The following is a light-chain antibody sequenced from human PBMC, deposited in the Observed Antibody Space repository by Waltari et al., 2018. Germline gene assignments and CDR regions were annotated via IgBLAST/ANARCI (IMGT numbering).Light chain of an antibody. J-gene: IGKJ4*01. V-gene: IGKV3-11*01. CDR1: QRISTH. CDR2: GSS. Sequence: VLTQSQATLSLSPGERATLSCRASQRISTHLAWYQQKAGQAPRLLIYGSSNRATGVPARFSGSGSGTDFTLTISNVEPEDFAVYYCQQRSIWLTFGGGTKVDLK. CDR3: QQRSIWLT.